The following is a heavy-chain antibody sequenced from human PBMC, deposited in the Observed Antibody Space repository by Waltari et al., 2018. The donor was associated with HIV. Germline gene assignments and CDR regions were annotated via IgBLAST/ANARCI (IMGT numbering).Heavy chain of an antibody. Sequence: QVQLVQSGSELKKPGASVRVSCKAYGYRIPSSAIHWVRQAPGQGLEWMGWIHTDTGNPTYAPGFTGRFVFSFDSSVSTAYLQISSLMVDDTAVYYCARTLVSSRLVRFDPWGQGTLVTVSS. CDR1: GYRIPSSA. D-gene: IGHD6-6*01. V-gene: IGHV7-4-1*02. J-gene: IGHJ5*02. CDR3: ARTLVSSRLVRFDP. CDR2: IHTDTGNP.